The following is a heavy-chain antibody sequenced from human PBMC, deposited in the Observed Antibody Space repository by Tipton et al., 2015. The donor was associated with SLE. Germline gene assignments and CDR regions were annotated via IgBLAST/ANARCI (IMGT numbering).Heavy chain of an antibody. CDR2: IYFSGHT. CDR3: ARHNRNIHWFDP. CDR1: GGTISGSPYS. Sequence: TLSLTCTVSGGTISGSPYSWALIRQPPGKGLEWIGSIYFSGHTYHNPSLESRVPISLDTSKNQVSLKLTSVTAADTAVYFCARHNRNIHWFDPGGQGTLVTVSS. J-gene: IGHJ5*02. V-gene: IGHV4-39*07. D-gene: IGHD2/OR15-2a*01.